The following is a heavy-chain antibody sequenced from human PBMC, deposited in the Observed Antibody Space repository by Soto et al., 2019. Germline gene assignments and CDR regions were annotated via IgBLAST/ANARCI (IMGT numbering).Heavy chain of an antibody. Sequence: GGSLRLSCAASGFTFSSYAMHLVRQAPGKGLEWVAVISYDGSNKYYPDSVKGRFTISRDNSKNTLYLQMNSLRAEDTAVYYCARPYGGYGSGSYEDSAEYFQHWGQGTLVTVSS. D-gene: IGHD3-10*01. J-gene: IGHJ1*01. CDR2: ISYDGSNK. V-gene: IGHV3-30-3*01. CDR3: ARPYGGYGSGSYEDSAEYFQH. CDR1: GFTFSSYA.